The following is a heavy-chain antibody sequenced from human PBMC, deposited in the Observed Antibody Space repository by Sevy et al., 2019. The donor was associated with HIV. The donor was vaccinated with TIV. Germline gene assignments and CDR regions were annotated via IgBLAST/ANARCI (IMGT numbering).Heavy chain of an antibody. V-gene: IGHV3-15*01. CDR1: GFTFSNAW. D-gene: IGHD3-10*01. Sequence: GGSLRLSCAASGFTFSNAWMSWVRQAPGKGLEWVGRIKSKIDGGTTDYAAPVKGRFTISRDDSKNTLYLQMNSLKTEDTAVYYCTTPVYYCGSGSYYRRGDDYWGQGTLVTVSS. CDR2: IKSKIDGGTT. J-gene: IGHJ4*02. CDR3: TTPVYYCGSGSYYRRGDDY.